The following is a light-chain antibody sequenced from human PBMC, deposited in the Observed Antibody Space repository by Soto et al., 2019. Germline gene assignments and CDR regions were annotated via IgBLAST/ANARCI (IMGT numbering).Light chain of an antibody. CDR2: KAS. V-gene: IGKV1-5*03. Sequence: DIQMTQSPSTLSASVGDRVTINCRASQNINNWLAWYQQKPGKAPKVLIYKASTLESGVPSRFSGSGFGTEFTLTISSLQTEDFATYYCQQYGANSPWTFGQGTKVEIQ. CDR1: QNINNW. CDR3: QQYGANSPWT. J-gene: IGKJ1*01.